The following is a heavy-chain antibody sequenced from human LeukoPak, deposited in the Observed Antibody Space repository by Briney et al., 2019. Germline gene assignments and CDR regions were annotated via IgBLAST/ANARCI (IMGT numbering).Heavy chain of an antibody. V-gene: IGHV5-51*01. CDR1: GYSFTSYW. Sequence: GESLKISCKGSGYSFTSYWIGWVRQMPGKGLEWMGIIFPGDSTTIYSPSFQGQVTISADKSINTAYLQWSSLKASDTAIYYCARRSNWSFRGDGNWFDPWGQGTLITVSS. D-gene: IGHD6-13*01. CDR2: IFPGDSTT. J-gene: IGHJ5*02. CDR3: ARRSNWSFRGDGNWFDP.